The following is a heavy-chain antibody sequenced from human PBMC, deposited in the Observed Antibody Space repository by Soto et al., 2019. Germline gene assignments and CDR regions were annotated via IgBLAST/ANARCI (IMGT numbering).Heavy chain of an antibody. D-gene: IGHD2-15*01. V-gene: IGHV4-59*01. CDR2: IYYSGST. CDR1: GGSISSYY. Sequence: SETLSLTCTVSGGSISSYYWSWIRQPPGKGLEWIGYIYYSGSTNYNPSLKSRVTISVDTSKNQFSLKLSSVTAADTAVYYCARDHCSGGSCYSYFDYWGQGTLVTVS. J-gene: IGHJ4*02. CDR3: ARDHCSGGSCYSYFDY.